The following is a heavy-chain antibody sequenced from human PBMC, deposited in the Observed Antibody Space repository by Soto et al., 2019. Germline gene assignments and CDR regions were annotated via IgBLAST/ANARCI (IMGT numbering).Heavy chain of an antibody. D-gene: IGHD3-9*01. Sequence: QVQLVESGGGVVQPGRSLRLSCAASGFTFSSYGMHWVRQAPGKGLEWVAVIWYDGSNKYYADSVKGRFTISRDNSKNTLYLQMNSLRAEDTAVYYCATAGILRYFDWPEDPYYMDVWGKGTTVTVSS. CDR3: ATAGILRYFDWPEDPYYMDV. V-gene: IGHV3-33*01. CDR1: GFTFSSYG. J-gene: IGHJ6*03. CDR2: IWYDGSNK.